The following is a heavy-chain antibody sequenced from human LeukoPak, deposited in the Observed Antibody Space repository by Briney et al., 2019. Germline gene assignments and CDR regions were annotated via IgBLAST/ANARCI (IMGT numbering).Heavy chain of an antibody. CDR1: RFTFDDYA. V-gene: IGHV3-43D*04. D-gene: IGHD3-22*01. Sequence: GGSLRLSCAASRFTFDDYAMHWVRQAPGKGLEWVSLISWDGGSTYYADSVKGRFTISRDNSKNSLYLQMNSLRAEDTALYYCAKDSGYDSSGYDAFDIWGQGTMVTVSS. J-gene: IGHJ3*02. CDR3: AKDSGYDSSGYDAFDI. CDR2: ISWDGGST.